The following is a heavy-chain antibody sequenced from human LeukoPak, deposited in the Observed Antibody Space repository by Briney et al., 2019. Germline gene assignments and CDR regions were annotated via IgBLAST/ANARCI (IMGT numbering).Heavy chain of an antibody. CDR1: GFTFSSYE. CDR2: IYSDNT. D-gene: IGHD3-16*01. J-gene: IGHJ6*03. Sequence: GGSLRLSCAASGFTFSSYEMNWVRQAPGKGLEWVSFIYSDNTHYSDSVKGRFTISRDNSKNTLYLQMGSLRAEDMAVYYCARITGTGIWDYYYYMDVWGKGTTVTISS. CDR3: ARITGTGIWDYYYYMDV. V-gene: IGHV3-66*02.